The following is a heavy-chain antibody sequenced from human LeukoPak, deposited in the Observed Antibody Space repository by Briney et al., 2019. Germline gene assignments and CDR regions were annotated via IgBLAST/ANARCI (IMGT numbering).Heavy chain of an antibody. J-gene: IGHJ3*02. CDR3: ATAVI. CDR1: GFTFSSYE. Sequence: PGGSLGLSCEASGFTFSSYEMNWFRQAPGKGLEWVSYVSKSGGTMKNADSVKGRFTVSRDNAKNSLYLQMNSLTAEDTAVYYCATAVIRGRGTMVTVSS. V-gene: IGHV3-48*03. CDR2: VSKSGGTM.